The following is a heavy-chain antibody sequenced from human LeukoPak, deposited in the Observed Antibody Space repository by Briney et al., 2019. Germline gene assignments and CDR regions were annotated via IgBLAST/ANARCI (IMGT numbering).Heavy chain of an antibody. J-gene: IGHJ4*02. CDR1: GFTFSSYG. CDR2: IWYDGSNK. Sequence: GGSLRLSCAASGFTFSSYGMHWVRQAQGKGLEWVAVIWYDGSNKYYADSVKGRFTISRDNSKNTLYLQMNSLRAEDTAVYYCAKTRYSSSSSGAVGYWGQGTLVTVSS. V-gene: IGHV3-33*06. D-gene: IGHD6-6*01. CDR3: AKTRYSSSSSGAVGY.